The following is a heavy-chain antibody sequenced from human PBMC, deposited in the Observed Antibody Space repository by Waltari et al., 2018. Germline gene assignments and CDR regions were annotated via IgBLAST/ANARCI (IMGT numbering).Heavy chain of an antibody. CDR3: TRDANGGAPPPIGY. V-gene: IGHV4-39*07. CDR2: ISRRESA. CDR1: GGSISDTSYF. Sequence: QLQLQESGPGLVKPSETLFLTCNVSGGSISDTSYFWGWVRQPPGKGLEWIGSISRRESALYKSSLTNRATISFDNAKNQLYLKLTSLTAADTATYYCTRDANGGAPPPIGYWGQGALVTVSS. D-gene: IGHD3-16*01. J-gene: IGHJ4*02.